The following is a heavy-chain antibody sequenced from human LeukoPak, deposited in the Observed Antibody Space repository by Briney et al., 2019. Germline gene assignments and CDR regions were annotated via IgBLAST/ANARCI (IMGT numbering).Heavy chain of an antibody. V-gene: IGHV1-69*05. Sequence: ASVKVSCKASGGTFSSYAISWVRQAPGQGLEWMGGIIPIFGTANYAQKFQGRVTITTDESTSTAYMELSSLRSEDTAVYYCARGLPDVVPEVNWFDPWGQGTLVTVSS. J-gene: IGHJ5*02. CDR2: IIPIFGTA. D-gene: IGHD2-15*01. CDR1: GGTFSSYA. CDR3: ARGLPDVVPEVNWFDP.